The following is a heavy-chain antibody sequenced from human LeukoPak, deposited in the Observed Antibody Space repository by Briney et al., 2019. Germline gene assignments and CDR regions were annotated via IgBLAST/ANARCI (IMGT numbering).Heavy chain of an antibody. CDR1: GFTFSSYW. CDR3: AREAAAAGTFYYYYMDV. J-gene: IGHJ6*03. Sequence: GGSLRLSCAASGFTFSSYWMSWVRQAPGKGLEWVANIKQGGSEKYYVDSVKGRFTISRDNAKNSLYLQMNSLRAEDTAVYYCAREAAAAGTFYYYYMDVWGKGTTVTVSS. V-gene: IGHV3-7*01. CDR2: IKQGGSEK. D-gene: IGHD6-13*01.